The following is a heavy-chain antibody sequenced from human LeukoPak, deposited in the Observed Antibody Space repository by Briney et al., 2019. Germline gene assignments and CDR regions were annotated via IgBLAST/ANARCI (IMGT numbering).Heavy chain of an antibody. CDR2: TRSKAYGGTT. Sequence: GRSLRLSCTASGFTFGDYAMSWVRQAPGKGLEWVGFTRSKAYGGTTEYAASVKGRFTISRDDSKSIAYLQMNSLKTEDTAVYYCTRDLKNLGNYYYYGMDVWGKGTTVTVSS. J-gene: IGHJ6*04. V-gene: IGHV3-49*04. CDR1: GFTFGDYA. CDR3: TRDLKNLGNYYYYGMDV. D-gene: IGHD1-7*01.